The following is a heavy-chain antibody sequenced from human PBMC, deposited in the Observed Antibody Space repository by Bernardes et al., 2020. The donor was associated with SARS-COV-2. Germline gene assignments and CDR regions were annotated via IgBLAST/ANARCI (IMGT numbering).Heavy chain of an antibody. CDR2: ISSSSSYI. CDR1: GFTFSSYS. D-gene: IGHD3-3*01. Sequence: GGSLRLCCAASGFTFSSYSMNWVRQAPGKGLEWVSSISSSSSYIYYADSVKGRFTISRDNAKNSLYLQMNSLRAEDTAVYYCAGFLEWLLYSHGVNYYGMDVWGQGTTVTVSS. J-gene: IGHJ6*02. V-gene: IGHV3-21*01. CDR3: AGFLEWLLYSHGVNYYGMDV.